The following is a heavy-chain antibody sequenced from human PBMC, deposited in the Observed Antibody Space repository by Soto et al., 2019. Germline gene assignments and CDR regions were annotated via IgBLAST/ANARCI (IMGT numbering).Heavy chain of an antibody. CDR1: GFTFSSYA. CDR3: ARGSNSMGAFDI. J-gene: IGHJ3*02. Sequence: GGSLRLSCAASGFTFSSYAMHWVRQAPGKGLEWVAVISYDGSNKYYADSVKGRFTISRDNSKNTLYLQMNSLRAEDTAVYYCARGSNSMGAFDIWGQGTMVT. V-gene: IGHV3-30-3*01. CDR2: ISYDGSNK. D-gene: IGHD4-4*01.